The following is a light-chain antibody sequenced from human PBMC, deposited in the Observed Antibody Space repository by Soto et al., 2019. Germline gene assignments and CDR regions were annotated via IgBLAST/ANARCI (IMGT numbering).Light chain of an antibody. V-gene: IGKV3-15*01. Sequence: EIVMTQSPATLSVSPGERATLSCRASQSVSSNLAWYQQKPGQAPRLLIYGASTRATGIPARFSGSGSGTDFTLTISSLEPEDIAVYYCQQSSNWRVTLGGRTKVDSK. J-gene: IGKJ4*01. CDR2: GAS. CDR3: QQSSNWRVT. CDR1: QSVSSN.